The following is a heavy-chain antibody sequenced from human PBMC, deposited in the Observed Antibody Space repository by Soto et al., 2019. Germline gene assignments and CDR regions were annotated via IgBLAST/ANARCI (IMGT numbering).Heavy chain of an antibody. Sequence: SETLSLTCTVSGCSISSYYWSWIRQPPGKGLEWIGYIYYSGSTNYHPSLKSRVTISVDTSNNQFSLKLSSVTAADTAVYYCARRWGAAFDYWGQGTLVTSPQ. CDR3: ARRWGAAFDY. D-gene: IGHD1-26*01. CDR2: IYYSGST. J-gene: IGHJ4*02. V-gene: IGHV4-59*08. CDR1: GCSISSYY.